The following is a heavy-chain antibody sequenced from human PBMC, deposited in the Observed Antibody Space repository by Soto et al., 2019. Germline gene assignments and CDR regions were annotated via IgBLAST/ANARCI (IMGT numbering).Heavy chain of an antibody. Sequence: GASVKVSCKASGGTFSSYAISWVRQAPGQGLEWMGGIIPIFGTANYAQKFQGRVTITADESTSTAYMELSSLRSEDTAVYYCARARSGGSIGAFDIWGQGTMVTVSS. CDR3: ARARSGGSIGAFDI. D-gene: IGHD2-15*01. CDR2: IIPIFGTA. J-gene: IGHJ3*02. CDR1: GGTFSSYA. V-gene: IGHV1-69*13.